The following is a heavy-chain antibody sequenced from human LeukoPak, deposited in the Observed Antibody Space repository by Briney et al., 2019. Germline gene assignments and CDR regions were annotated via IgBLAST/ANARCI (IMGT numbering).Heavy chain of an antibody. D-gene: IGHD2-15*01. Sequence: SQTLSLTCAISGDSVSSNSAAWNWIRQSPSGGLEWLGRTYYRSKWYYDYALSVKSRSTINPDTSDNQFSQQLNSVTPDYTALYYCARDGTCRLDNCGRGNLVTVSS. CDR1: GDSVSSNSAA. CDR2: TYYRSKWYY. J-gene: IGHJ4*02. V-gene: IGHV6-1*01. CDR3: ARDGTCRLDN.